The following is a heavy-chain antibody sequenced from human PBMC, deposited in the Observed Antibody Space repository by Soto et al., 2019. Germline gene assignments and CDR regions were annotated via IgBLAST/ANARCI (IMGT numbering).Heavy chain of an antibody. Sequence: QVQLVESGGGVVQPGRSLRLSCAASGFTFSNYAMHWVRQAPGKGLEWVAVISYDGTNKYYADSVKGRFTISRDNSKNTLYLQMNSLRAEDTAVYYCAKDPHYRYYLDYWGQGTLVTVSS. CDR2: ISYDGTNK. D-gene: IGHD4-4*01. CDR3: AKDPHYRYYLDY. V-gene: IGHV3-30*18. J-gene: IGHJ4*02. CDR1: GFTFSNYA.